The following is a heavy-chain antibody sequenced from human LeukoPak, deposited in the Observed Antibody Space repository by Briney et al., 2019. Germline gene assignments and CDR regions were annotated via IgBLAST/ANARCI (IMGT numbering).Heavy chain of an antibody. J-gene: IGHJ5*02. Sequence: PGGSLRLSCAASGFTFSSYAMTWVRQGPGKGLERVSALSGSGGTTDYADSVKGRFTISRDNSRNTLYLQMNSLRAEDTAVYYCAKDQDVLLPAASFDLWGQGTLVTVSS. D-gene: IGHD2-2*01. V-gene: IGHV3-23*01. CDR1: GFTFSSYA. CDR2: LSGSGGTT. CDR3: AKDQDVLLPAASFDL.